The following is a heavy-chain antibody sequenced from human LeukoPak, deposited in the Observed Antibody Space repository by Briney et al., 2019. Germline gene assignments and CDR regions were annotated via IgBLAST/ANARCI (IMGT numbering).Heavy chain of an antibody. CDR2: INSDGSST. Sequence: GGSLRLSCAAPGFTFSSYWMHWVRQAPGKGLVWVSRINSDGSSTNYADSVKGRFTISRDNAKNTLYLQMNSLRAEDTAVYYCARAQWLDSFDYWGQGTLVTVSS. CDR1: GFTFSSYW. D-gene: IGHD6-19*01. CDR3: ARAQWLDSFDY. V-gene: IGHV3-74*01. J-gene: IGHJ4*02.